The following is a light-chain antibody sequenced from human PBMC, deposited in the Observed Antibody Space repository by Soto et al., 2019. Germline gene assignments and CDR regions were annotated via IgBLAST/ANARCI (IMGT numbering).Light chain of an antibody. V-gene: IGKV1-5*01. CDR1: QSISSW. CDR3: QQYNSYSPWT. J-gene: IGKJ1*01. CDR2: DSS. Sequence: DIQMTQSPSTXSASVGDRVTITCRASQSISSWLAWYQQKPGKAPKLLIYDSSSLESGVPSRFSGSGSGTEFTLTISSLQPDDFATYYCQQYNSYSPWTFGQGTKVDLK.